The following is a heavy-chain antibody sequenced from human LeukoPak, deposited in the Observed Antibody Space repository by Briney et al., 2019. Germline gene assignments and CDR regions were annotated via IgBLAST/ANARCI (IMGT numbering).Heavy chain of an antibody. D-gene: IGHD5-12*01. V-gene: IGHV1-3*01. CDR2: INAGNGNT. CDR1: GYTFTSYA. J-gene: IGHJ6*02. Sequence: ASVKVSCKASGYTFTSYAMHWVRQAPGQRLEWMGWINAGNGNTKYSQKFQGRVTITRDTSASTAYMELSSLRSEDTAVYYCARIIVATTFRPYYYYGMDVWGQGTTVTVSS. CDR3: ARIIVATTFRPYYYYGMDV.